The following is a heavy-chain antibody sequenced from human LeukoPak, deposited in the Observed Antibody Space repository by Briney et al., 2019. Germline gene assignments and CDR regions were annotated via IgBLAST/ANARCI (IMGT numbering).Heavy chain of an antibody. V-gene: IGHV4-4*07. J-gene: IGHJ4*02. CDR2: IYTSGST. D-gene: IGHD2-2*01. CDR1: GGSISSYY. CDR3: ATDCSSTSCYDY. Sequence: SETLSLTCTVSGGSISSYYWSWIRQPAGKGLEWIGRIYTSGSTNYNPSLKSRVTMSVDTSKNQFSLKLSSVTAADTAVYYCATDCSSTSCYDYWGQGTLVTVSS.